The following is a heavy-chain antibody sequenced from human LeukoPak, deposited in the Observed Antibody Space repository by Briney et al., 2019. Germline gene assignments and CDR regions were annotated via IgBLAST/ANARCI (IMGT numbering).Heavy chain of an antibody. CDR2: IIPIFGTA. CDR3: ARAVTRGDSSGYYY. D-gene: IGHD3-22*01. CDR1: GGTFSSYA. J-gene: IGHJ4*02. V-gene: IGHV1-69*06. Sequence: ASVKVSCKASGGTFSSYAISWVRQAPGHGLEWMGRIIPIFGTANYAQKFQGRVTITADKSTSTAYMELSSLRSEDTAVYYCARAVTRGDSSGYYYWGQGTLVTVSS.